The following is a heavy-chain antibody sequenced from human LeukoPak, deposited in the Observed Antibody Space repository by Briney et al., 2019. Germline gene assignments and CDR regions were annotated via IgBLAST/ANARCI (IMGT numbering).Heavy chain of an antibody. V-gene: IGHV1-69*01. CDR2: IIPIFDTA. D-gene: IGHD5-24*01. J-gene: IGHJ4*02. CDR1: GGTFSSYA. CDR3: ARGSQEDGYIIDY. Sequence: SVKVSCKASGGTFSSYAISWVRQAPGQGLEWMGGIIPIFDTANYAQKFQGRVTITADESTSTAYMELSGLRSEDTAVYYCARGSQEDGYIIDYWGQGTLVTVSS.